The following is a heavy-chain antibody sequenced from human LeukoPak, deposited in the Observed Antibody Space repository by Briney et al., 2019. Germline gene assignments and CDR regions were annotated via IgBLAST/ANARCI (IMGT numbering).Heavy chain of an antibody. D-gene: IGHD6-6*01. Sequence: GGSLRLSCAASGFTFEDYAIDWVRQAPGKGLEWVSRISGNGGGTYYADSVKGRFTISRDNSKNSLYLQMNSLRTEDTALYYCAKEFFGTSFGGYYFFDYWGRGTLVTVSS. V-gene: IGHV3-43*02. CDR3: AKEFFGTSFGGYYFFDY. CDR1: GFTFEDYA. J-gene: IGHJ4*02. CDR2: ISGNGGGT.